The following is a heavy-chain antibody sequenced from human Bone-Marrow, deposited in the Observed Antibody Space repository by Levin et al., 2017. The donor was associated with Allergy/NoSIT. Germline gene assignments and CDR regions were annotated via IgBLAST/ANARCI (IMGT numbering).Heavy chain of an antibody. J-gene: IGHJ4*02. V-gene: IGHV4-59*02. CDR3: ARGQLYYFWLFDL. CDR1: GGSVGEYY. Sequence: SETLSLTCSVSGGSVGEYYWSWIRQSPGKGLEWIGNIYYSRSTNYNPSLKTRVSISIDTSKTQFSLRLSSVTAADTAVYYCARGQLYYFWLFDLWGRGTLVTVSS. D-gene: IGHD3-3*01. CDR2: IYYSRST.